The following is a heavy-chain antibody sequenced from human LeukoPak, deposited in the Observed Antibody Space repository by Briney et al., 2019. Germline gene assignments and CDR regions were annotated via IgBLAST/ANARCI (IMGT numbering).Heavy chain of an antibody. CDR2: INHSGST. J-gene: IGHJ5*02. CDR3: ARARGSYFSFWFDP. D-gene: IGHD1-26*01. Sequence: PSETLSLTCAVYGGSFSGYYWSWIRQPPGKGLEWIGEINHSGSTNYNPSLKSRVTISVDTSKNQFSLKLSSVTAADTAVYYCARARGSYFSFWFDPWGQGTLVTVSS. CDR1: GGSFSGYY. V-gene: IGHV4-34*01.